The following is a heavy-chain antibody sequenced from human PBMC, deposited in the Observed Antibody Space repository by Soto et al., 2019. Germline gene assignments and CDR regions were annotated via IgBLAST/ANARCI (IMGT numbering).Heavy chain of an antibody. V-gene: IGHV3-33*01. Sequence: PGGSLRLSCAASGFTFSSYGMHWVRQAPGKGLAWVAVIWYDGSNKYYADSVKGRFTISRDNSKNTLYLQMNSLRAEDTAVYYCARDVNYSDKDPWGQGTLVTVSS. CDR3: ARDVNYSDKDP. J-gene: IGHJ5*02. CDR1: GFTFSSYG. D-gene: IGHD3-22*01. CDR2: IWYDGSNK.